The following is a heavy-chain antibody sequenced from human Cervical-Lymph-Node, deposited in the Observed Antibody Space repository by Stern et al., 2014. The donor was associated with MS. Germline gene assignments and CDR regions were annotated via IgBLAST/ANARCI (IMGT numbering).Heavy chain of an antibody. CDR1: GYTFISYA. J-gene: IGHJ5*02. D-gene: IGHD1/OR15-1a*01. CDR2: INGGNGNT. V-gene: IGHV1-3*01. Sequence: QVQLVQYGVEVKKPGASVKVSCKASGYTFISYAMVWVRQAPGQRLEWMGWINGGNGNTKYSQKFQGRVSLTIDTSASTAYMELSSLRSEDTAVYYCARESKLEKRFWLDPWGQGTLVTVSS. CDR3: ARESKLEKRFWLDP.